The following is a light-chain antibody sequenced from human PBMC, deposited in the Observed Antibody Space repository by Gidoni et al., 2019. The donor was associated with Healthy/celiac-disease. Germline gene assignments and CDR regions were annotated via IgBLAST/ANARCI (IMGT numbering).Light chain of an antibody. CDR1: QSVSSSY. CDR3: QQYGTLFT. CDR2: GAS. Sequence: IVLTQSPGTLSLSPGERATLSCRASQSVSSSYLAWYQQNRGQAPRLLIYGASSRATGIPDRFSGSGSGTAFTLTISRLEPEDFAVYYCQQYGTLFTFGPXTKVDIK. J-gene: IGKJ3*01. V-gene: IGKV3-20*01.